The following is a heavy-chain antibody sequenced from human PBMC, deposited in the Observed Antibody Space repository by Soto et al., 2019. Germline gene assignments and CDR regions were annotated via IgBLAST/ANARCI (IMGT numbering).Heavy chain of an antibody. J-gene: IGHJ3*01. CDR1: GFTFSDYG. Sequence: QVQLVESGGGVVQPGTSLRLSCVATGFTFSDYGIHWVRQAPGRGLEWVAVIWHDGSQKYLADSVRGRFTISRDTPKNTVYLQMNRLRAEDTAVYFCEGRDDPFHVWGQGTIVTVSS. CDR3: EGRDDPFHV. V-gene: IGHV3-33*01. CDR2: IWHDGSQK.